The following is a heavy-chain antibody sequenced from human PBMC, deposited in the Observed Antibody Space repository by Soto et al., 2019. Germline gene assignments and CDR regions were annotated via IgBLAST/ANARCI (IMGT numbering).Heavy chain of an antibody. V-gene: IGHV1-3*04. CDR3: ARDLLPRYSFSGFDP. CDR1: GYTFTSYA. J-gene: IGHJ5*02. Sequence: RWASVKVSCKASGYTFTSYAVHWVRQAPGQRHEWMGWINTGSGNTKYSQNFQGRVTMTRDTSASTAYMERSSLRSEDTAVYYCARDLLPRYSFSGFDPWGQGTLVTVSS. D-gene: IGHD6-13*01. CDR2: INTGSGNT.